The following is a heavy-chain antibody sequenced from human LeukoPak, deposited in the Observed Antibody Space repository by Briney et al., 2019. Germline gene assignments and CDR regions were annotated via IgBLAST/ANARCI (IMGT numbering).Heavy chain of an antibody. D-gene: IGHD3-22*01. CDR2: VYYSGST. CDR3: ARQEYYYDSSGYRAEYFQH. Sequence: SETLSLTCTVSGGSISSYYWSWIRQPPGKGLEWIGYVYYSGSTNYNPSLKSRVTISVDTSKNQFSLKLSSVTAADTAAYYCARQEYYYDSSGYRAEYFQHWGQGTLVTVSS. CDR1: GGSISSYY. V-gene: IGHV4-59*08. J-gene: IGHJ1*01.